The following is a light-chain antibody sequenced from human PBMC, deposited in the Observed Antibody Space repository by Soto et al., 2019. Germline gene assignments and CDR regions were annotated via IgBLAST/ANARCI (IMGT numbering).Light chain of an antibody. CDR3: CSFAGSYTFWV. CDR2: DVS. J-gene: IGLJ3*02. Sequence: QSALTQRRSVSVSPGQSATISCTGTSSDVGDYNYVSWYQQYPGKAPKLVIYDVSKRPSGVPDRFSGSKSGNTASLTISGLQAEDEADYYCCSFAGSYTFWVFGGGTKVTVL. V-gene: IGLV2-11*01. CDR1: SSDVGDYNY.